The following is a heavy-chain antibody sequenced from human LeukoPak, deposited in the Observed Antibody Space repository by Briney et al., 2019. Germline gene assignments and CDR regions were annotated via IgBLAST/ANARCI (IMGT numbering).Heavy chain of an antibody. CDR3: ARALVADYDILTGYYTGGVGY. CDR2: ISSSSTI. V-gene: IGHV3-48*02. CDR1: GFTFSSYS. D-gene: IGHD3-9*01. Sequence: GGSLRLSCAASGFTFSSYSMNWVRQAPGKGLEWVLYISSSSTIYYADSVKGRFTISRDNAKNSLYLQMNSLRDEDTAVYYCARALVADYDILTGYYTGGVGYWGQGTLVTVSS. J-gene: IGHJ4*02.